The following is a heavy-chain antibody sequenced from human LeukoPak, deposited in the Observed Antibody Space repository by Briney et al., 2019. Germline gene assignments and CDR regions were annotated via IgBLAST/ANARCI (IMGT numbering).Heavy chain of an antibody. CDR1: GFTVSSNY. CDR2: IYSGGST. Sequence: PGGSLRLSCAASGFTVSSNYMSWVRQAPGKGLEWVSVIYSGGSTYYADSVKGRFTISRDNSKNTLYLQMNSLRAEDTAVYYCARELYQWLDAFDIWGQGTMVTVSS. J-gene: IGHJ3*02. CDR3: ARELYQWLDAFDI. D-gene: IGHD6-19*01. V-gene: IGHV3-53*01.